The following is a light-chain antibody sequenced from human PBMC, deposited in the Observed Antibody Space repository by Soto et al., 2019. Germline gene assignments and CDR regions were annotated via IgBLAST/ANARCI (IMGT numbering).Light chain of an antibody. CDR3: QQANSFPIT. CDR2: EAS. CDR1: QGITNR. Sequence: DIQMTQSPSSVSASLLGRVTITCRASQGITNRLAWYQQKPGKAPKLLIYEASSLQSGVPSRISGSGSGTDFTLTISSLQPEDFATYYCQQANSFPITFGQGTRLEIK. V-gene: IGKV1D-12*01. J-gene: IGKJ5*01.